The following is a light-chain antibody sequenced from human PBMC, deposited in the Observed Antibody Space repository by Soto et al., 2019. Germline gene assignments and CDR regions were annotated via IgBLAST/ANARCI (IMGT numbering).Light chain of an antibody. Sequence: QSVLTQPPSASGTPGQRVTISCSGSSSNIGSNTVNWYQQLPGTAPTLLIYSNNQRPSGVPDRCSGSKSGTSAALAISGLQSADEADYYCAAWDDSLNGYVFGTGTKLTVL. CDR1: SSNIGSNT. V-gene: IGLV1-44*01. J-gene: IGLJ1*01. CDR2: SNN. CDR3: AAWDDSLNGYV.